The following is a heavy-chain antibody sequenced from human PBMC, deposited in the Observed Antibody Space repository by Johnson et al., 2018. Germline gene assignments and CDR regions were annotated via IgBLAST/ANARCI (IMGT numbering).Heavy chain of an antibody. J-gene: IGHJ3*02. CDR2: IIPILGTA. D-gene: IGHD5-18*01. CDR1: GGTFSSYA. V-gene: IGHV1-69*01. CDR3: ARGEGDIAMVTGDAFDI. Sequence: VQLVESGAEVKKPGSSXKVSCKASGGTFSSYAINWVRQAPGQGLEWMGGIIPILGTANYAQKFQGRVTITADESTSTACMELSSLRSEHTAVEYCARGEGDIAMVTGDAFDIWGQGTMVTVSS.